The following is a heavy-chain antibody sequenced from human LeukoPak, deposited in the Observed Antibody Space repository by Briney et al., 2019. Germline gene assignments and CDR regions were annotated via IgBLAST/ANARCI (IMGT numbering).Heavy chain of an antibody. CDR1: GFSMSVYW. CDR3: ARDWGAYYHFFDY. D-gene: IGHD3-22*01. J-gene: IGHJ4*02. CDR2: IKQDGSER. V-gene: IGHV3-7*01. Sequence: GGSLRLSCEASGFSMSVYWMSWVRLAPGKGLEWVGNIKQDGSERNYVDSVKGRFTISRDNAKKSLYLQMNSLRAEDTAVYYCARDWGAYYHFFDYWGQGTLVTVSS.